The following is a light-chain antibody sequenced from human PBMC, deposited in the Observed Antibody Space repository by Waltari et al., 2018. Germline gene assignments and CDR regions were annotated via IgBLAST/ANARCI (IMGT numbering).Light chain of an antibody. CDR3: QHYNSFSALFT. Sequence: DIQMTQSPSTVSASVGDRVTITCRASQSISRWLAWYQQKPGKAPKLLIHKASSLQSGVPSRFSGSGSGTEFTLNITSLQPDDFATYSCQHYNSFSALFTFGPGTQVDIK. CDR2: KAS. J-gene: IGKJ3*01. CDR1: QSISRW. V-gene: IGKV1-5*03.